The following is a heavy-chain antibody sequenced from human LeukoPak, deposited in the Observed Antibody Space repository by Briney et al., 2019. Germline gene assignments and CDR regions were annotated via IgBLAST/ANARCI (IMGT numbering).Heavy chain of an antibody. CDR2: IYITGST. J-gene: IGHJ5*02. CDR3: ARDLGYDILTGYYTPYYDP. CDR1: GGSISSFY. Sequence: SETLSLTCTVSGGSISSFYWSWIRRPAGKGLEWIGHIYITGSTNYNPSLKSRVTMSVDTSKNQFSLKLSSVTAADTAVYYCARDLGYDILTGYYTPYYDPWGQGTLVTVSS. V-gene: IGHV4-4*07. D-gene: IGHD3-9*01.